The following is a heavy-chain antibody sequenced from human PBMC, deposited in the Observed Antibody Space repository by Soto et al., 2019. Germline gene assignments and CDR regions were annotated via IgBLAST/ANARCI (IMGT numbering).Heavy chain of an antibody. J-gene: IGHJ5*02. CDR2: IYYSGST. V-gene: IGHV4-59*01. CDR3: ARDLGYSYGSGYNWFDP. D-gene: IGHD5-18*01. CDR1: GGSTSSYY. Sequence: PSETLSLTCTVSGGSTSSYYWSWIRQPPGKGLEWIGYIYYSGSTNYNPSLKSRVTISVDTSKNQFSLKLSSVTAADTAVYYCARDLGYSYGSGYNWFDPWGQGTLVTVSS.